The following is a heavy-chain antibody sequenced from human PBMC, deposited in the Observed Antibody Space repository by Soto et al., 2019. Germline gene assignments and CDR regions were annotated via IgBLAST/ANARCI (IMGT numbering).Heavy chain of an antibody. D-gene: IGHD5-12*01. CDR1: SGSISSSNW. CDR3: ARGVDIVAYEGSYYYYMDV. Sequence: SETLSLTCAVSSGSISSSNWWSWVRQPPGKGLEWIGEIYHSGSTNYNPSLKSRVTISVDKSKNQFSLKLSSVTAADTAVYYCARGVDIVAYEGSYYYYMDVWGKGTTVTVSS. CDR2: IYHSGST. V-gene: IGHV4-4*02. J-gene: IGHJ6*03.